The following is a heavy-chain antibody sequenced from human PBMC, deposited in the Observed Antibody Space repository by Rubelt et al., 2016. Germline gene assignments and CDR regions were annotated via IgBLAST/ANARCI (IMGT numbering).Heavy chain of an antibody. D-gene: IGHD6-13*01. Sequence: QVQVVESGGGVVQPGRSLRLSCAASGFTFGNYGMHWVRQAPGKGLEWVAVISYDGHKDYVESVKGRFTISRDNSKNTWYLQMNILSAEGTAMYYCAKERGVAAAGTVIFEHWGQGTLVTVSS. J-gene: IGHJ4*02. CDR3: AKERGVAAAGTVIFEH. CDR1: GFTFGNYG. CDR2: ISYDGHK. V-gene: IGHV3-30*18.